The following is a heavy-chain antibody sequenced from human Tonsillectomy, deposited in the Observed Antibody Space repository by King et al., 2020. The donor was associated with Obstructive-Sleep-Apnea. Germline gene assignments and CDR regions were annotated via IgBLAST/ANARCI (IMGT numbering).Heavy chain of an antibody. J-gene: IGHJ4*02. V-gene: IGHV1-18*04. Sequence: QLVQSGVEVKKPGASVKVSCKASGYTFTSYGITWVRLAPGQGLEWMGWISVSNGDTKYAQKSQVEVTMTPETSTNTANIELRSLRSDDTAVYYCARYAYAAVGSTDYFDYWGQGTLVTVSS. D-gene: IGHD6-13*01. CDR1: GYTFTSYG. CDR3: ARYAYAAVGSTDYFDY. CDR2: ISVSNGDT.